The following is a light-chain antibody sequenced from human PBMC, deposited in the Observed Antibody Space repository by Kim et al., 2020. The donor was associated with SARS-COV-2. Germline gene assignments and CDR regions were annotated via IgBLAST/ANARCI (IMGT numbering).Light chain of an antibody. V-gene: IGKV3-11*01. CDR1: QSVSSY. J-gene: IGKJ4*01. Sequence: LSPRETATLSCRASQSVSSYLAWYQQKPGQAPRLLIYDASNRATGIPARFSGSGSGTDFTLTISSLEPEDFAVYYCQQRSNWPLTFGGGTKVDIK. CDR2: DAS. CDR3: QQRSNWPLT.